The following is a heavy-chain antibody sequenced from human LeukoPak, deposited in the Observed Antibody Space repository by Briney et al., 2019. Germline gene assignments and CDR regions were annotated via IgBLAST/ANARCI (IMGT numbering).Heavy chain of an antibody. CDR2: INTNTGNP. V-gene: IGHV7-4-1*02. D-gene: IGHD6-13*01. Sequence: GASVKVSCKASGYTFTSYAMNWVRQAPGQGLEWMGWINTNTGNPTYAQGLTGRFVFSLDTSVSTAYLQISSLKAEDTAVYYCAREGSSSWYYYYGMDVWGQGTTVTVSS. J-gene: IGHJ6*02. CDR3: AREGSSSWYYYYGMDV. CDR1: GYTFTSYA.